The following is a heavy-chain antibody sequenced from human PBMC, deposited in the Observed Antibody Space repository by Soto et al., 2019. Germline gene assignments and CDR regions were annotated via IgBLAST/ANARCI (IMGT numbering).Heavy chain of an antibody. CDR2: MNANSGNT. Sequence: QVQLVQSGAEVKKPGASVKVSCKASGYTFTSYDINWARQATGQGLEYLGWMNANSGNTGYVQKFQGRVTMTRDTSISPAYMELSRLRSEDSAVYFCARGIRYGAYSRWFAPWGKGTLVTVSS. CDR1: GYTFTSYD. V-gene: IGHV1-8*01. D-gene: IGHD4-17*01. J-gene: IGHJ5*02. CDR3: ARGIRYGAYSRWFAP.